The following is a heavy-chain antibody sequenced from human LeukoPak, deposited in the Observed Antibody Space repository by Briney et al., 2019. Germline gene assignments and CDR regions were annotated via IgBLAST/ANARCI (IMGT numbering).Heavy chain of an antibody. CDR2: INHSGST. D-gene: IGHD4-17*01. J-gene: IGHJ4*02. Sequence: SETLSLTCAVYGGSFSGYYWSWIRQPPGKGLEWIGEINHSGSTKYNPSLKSRVTISVDTSKNQFSLKLSSVTAADTAVYYCARGRVFGDYLSPLGYWGQGTLVTVSS. CDR3: ARGRVFGDYLSPLGY. CDR1: GGSFSGYY. V-gene: IGHV4-34*01.